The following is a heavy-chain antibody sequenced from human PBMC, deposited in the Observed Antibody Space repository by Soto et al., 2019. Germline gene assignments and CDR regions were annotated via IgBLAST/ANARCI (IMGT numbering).Heavy chain of an antibody. V-gene: IGHV3-30*18. Sequence: QVQLVESGGGVVQPGRSLRLSCVASGFTFSSYGMHWVRQAPGKGLGGVAIISYDGSNTYYADSVKGRFTSSRDNSKNTLYLQMNSLRAEDTSVYYCAKEGGLSGSYYISSSDYFDYWGQATLVTVSS. CDR2: ISYDGSNT. D-gene: IGHD1-26*01. J-gene: IGHJ4*02. CDR1: GFTFSSYG. CDR3: AKEGGLSGSYYISSSDYFDY.